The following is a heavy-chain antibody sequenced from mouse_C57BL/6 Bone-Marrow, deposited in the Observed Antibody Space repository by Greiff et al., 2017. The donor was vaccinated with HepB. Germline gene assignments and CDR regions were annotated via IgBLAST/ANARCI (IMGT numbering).Heavy chain of an antibody. D-gene: IGHD1-1*01. V-gene: IGHV1-9*01. J-gene: IGHJ3*01. CDR2: ILPGSGST. CDR1: GYTFTGYW. CDR3: AIRDYGAWFAY. Sequence: VQLQQSGAELMKPGASVKLSCKATGYTFTGYWIEWVKQRPGHGLEWIGEILPGSGSTNYTEKFKGKATFTADTSSNTAYMQLSSLTTEDSAIYYCAIRDYGAWFAYWGQGTLVTVSA.